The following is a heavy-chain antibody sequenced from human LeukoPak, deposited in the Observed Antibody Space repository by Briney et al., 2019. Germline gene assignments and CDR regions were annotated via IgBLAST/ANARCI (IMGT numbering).Heavy chain of an antibody. CDR1: GGSISSYY. J-gene: IGHJ3*02. V-gene: IGHV4-4*07. CDR3: ARDRVYDFWSGYYTAGAFDI. CDR2: IYTSGST. Sequence: PSETLSLTCTVSGGSISSYYWSWIRQPAGKGLEWIGRIYTSGSTNYNPSLKSRVTMSVDTSKNQFSLKLSSVTAADTAVYYCARDRVYDFWSGYYTAGAFDIWGQGTMVTASS. D-gene: IGHD3-3*01.